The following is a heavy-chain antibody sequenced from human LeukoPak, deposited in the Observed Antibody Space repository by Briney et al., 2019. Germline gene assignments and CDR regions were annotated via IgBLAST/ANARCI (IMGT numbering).Heavy chain of an antibody. CDR1: GDSVSRSDSY. Sequence: SETLSLTXSVSGDSVSRSDSYWDWIRQPPGKGLEWIGTIYYSGRTYYSPSLKSRVTMSLDPSNNQFSLNLRSVTAADTAVYYCARRRYYDGSGYLEWGQGTLLSVSS. J-gene: IGHJ1*01. D-gene: IGHD3-22*01. V-gene: IGHV4-39*01. CDR3: ARRRYYDGSGYLE. CDR2: IYYSGRT.